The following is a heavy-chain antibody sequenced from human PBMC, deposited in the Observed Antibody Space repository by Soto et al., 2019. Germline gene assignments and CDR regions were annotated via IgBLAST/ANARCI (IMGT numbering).Heavy chain of an antibody. J-gene: IGHJ5*02. Sequence: QVQLQESGRGLVKPSQTLSLTCSVSRAFINSGGFFYSWIRQPPGKGPEWLGYIFHSGSTLYNPSLRGRLTPSADTSRNQLSLHLTSVTAADTAVYYCVRGGIAGHWFDPWGQGILVTVSS. V-gene: IGHV4-31*03. D-gene: IGHD2-15*01. CDR3: VRGGIAGHWFDP. CDR2: IFHSGST. CDR1: RAFINSGGFF.